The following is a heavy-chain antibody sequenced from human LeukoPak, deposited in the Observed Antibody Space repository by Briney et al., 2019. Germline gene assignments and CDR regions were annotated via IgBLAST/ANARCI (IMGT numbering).Heavy chain of an antibody. CDR1: GYTFTGYY. J-gene: IGHJ4*02. D-gene: IGHD3-9*01. Sequence: ASVKVSCKASGYTFTGYYIHWVRQAPGQGLEWMGWINPNSGGTNSAQKFQGRVTMTRDTSISTAYMELSRLRSDDTAVYYCARDKSWDDILTGYYDYWGQGTLVTVSS. CDR2: INPNSGGT. CDR3: ARDKSWDDILTGYYDY. V-gene: IGHV1-2*02.